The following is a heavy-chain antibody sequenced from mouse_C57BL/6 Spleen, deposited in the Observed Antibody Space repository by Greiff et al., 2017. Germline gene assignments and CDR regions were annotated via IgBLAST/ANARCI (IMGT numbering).Heavy chain of an antibody. CDR1: GYTFTSYW. D-gene: IGHD2-4*01. J-gene: IGHJ4*01. CDR2: IDPNSGGT. Sequence: QVQLQQPGAELVKPGASVKLSCKASGYTFTSYWMHWVKQRPGRGLEWIGRIDPNSGGTKSNEKFKSKATLTVDKPSSTAYMQLSSLTSEDSAVLYCERLGNYYDYDDYYAMDYWGQGTSVTVSS. CDR3: ERLGNYYDYDDYYAMDY. V-gene: IGHV1-72*01.